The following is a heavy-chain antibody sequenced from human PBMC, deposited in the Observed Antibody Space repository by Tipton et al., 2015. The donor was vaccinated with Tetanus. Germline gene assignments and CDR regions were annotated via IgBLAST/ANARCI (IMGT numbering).Heavy chain of an antibody. V-gene: IGHV4-30-2*01. Sequence: LRLSCAVSGVSIRNGGYSWNWIRQPPGKGLEWIGYTYHTGGTYFNPSLKSRVTISVDRSNDQFSLHLTSVTAADTALYFCARAPYNSPGKFYFDSWGQGILVAVSS. CDR1: GVSIRNGGYS. D-gene: IGHD1-1*01. CDR2: TYHTGGT. CDR3: ARAPYNSPGKFYFDS. J-gene: IGHJ4*02.